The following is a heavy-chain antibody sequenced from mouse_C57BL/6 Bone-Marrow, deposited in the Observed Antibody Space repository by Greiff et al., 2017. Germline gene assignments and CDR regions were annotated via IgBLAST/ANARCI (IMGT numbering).Heavy chain of an antibody. Sequence: QVQLQQSGPELVKPGASVKISCKASGYSFTSYYIHWVKQRPGQGLEWIGWIYPGSGNTKYNEKFKGKDTLTADTSSSTAYMQLSSLTSEESAVYYCARGGGYYGYDGWGQGTLVTVSA. J-gene: IGHJ3*02. D-gene: IGHD2-2*01. V-gene: IGHV1-66*01. CDR3: ARGGGYYGYDG. CDR1: GYSFTSYY. CDR2: IYPGSGNT.